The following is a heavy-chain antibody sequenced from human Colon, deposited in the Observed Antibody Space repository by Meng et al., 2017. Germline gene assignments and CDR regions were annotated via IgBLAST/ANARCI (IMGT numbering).Heavy chain of an antibody. V-gene: IGHV4-59*01. CDR3: ARTVGYEHRPGVFDV. J-gene: IGHJ3*01. CDR2: ISYSGSA. Sequence: GSLRLSCTVSGDSISSDYWSWIRQPPGKGLEWIGYISYSGSAYYTPSLKSRVSISIDSSKTQFSLRLSSVTAADTAVYFCARTVGYEHRPGVFDVWGHGTVVTVSS. CDR1: GDSISSDY. D-gene: IGHD6-6*01.